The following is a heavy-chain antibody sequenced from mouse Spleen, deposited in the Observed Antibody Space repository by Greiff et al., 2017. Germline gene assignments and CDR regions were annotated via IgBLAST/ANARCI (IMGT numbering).Heavy chain of an antibody. J-gene: IGHJ3*01. V-gene: IGHV5-12*02. Sequence: DVMLVESGGGLVQPGGSLKLSCATSGFTFSDYYMYWVRQTPEKRLEWVAYISNGGGSTYYPDTVKGRFTISRDNAKNTLYLQMSRLKSEDTAMYYCARRGDYDAWFAYWGQGTLVTVSA. CDR3: ARRGDYDAWFAY. CDR1: GFTFSDYY. D-gene: IGHD2-4*01. CDR2: ISNGGGST.